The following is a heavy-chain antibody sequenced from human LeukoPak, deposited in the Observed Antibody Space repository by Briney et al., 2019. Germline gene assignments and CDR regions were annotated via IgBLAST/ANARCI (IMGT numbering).Heavy chain of an antibody. V-gene: IGHV3-21*01. Sequence: GGSLRLSCAASGFTFSSYSMNWVRQAPGKGLEWVSSISSSSSYIYYADSVKGRFTISRDNSKNSLYLQMNSLRAEDTAVYYCARQSYFYYYMDVWGKGATVTASS. CDR1: GFTFSSYS. J-gene: IGHJ6*03. CDR2: ISSSSSYI. CDR3: ARQSYFYYYMDV.